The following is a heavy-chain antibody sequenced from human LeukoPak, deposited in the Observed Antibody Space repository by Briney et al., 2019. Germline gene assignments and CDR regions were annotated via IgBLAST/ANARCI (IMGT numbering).Heavy chain of an antibody. V-gene: IGHV3-7*01. J-gene: IGHJ4*02. CDR1: AFTFSSYW. D-gene: IGHD3-3*01. CDR2: IKGDGSEK. CDR3: ARDFRFLEDY. Sequence: GGSLRLTCAASAFTFSSYWMTWVRQAPEKGLEWVGNIKGDGSEKYYVDSVKGRFTISRDNAKNSLYLQMNSLRAEDTAVYYCARDFRFLEDYWGQGTLVTVSS.